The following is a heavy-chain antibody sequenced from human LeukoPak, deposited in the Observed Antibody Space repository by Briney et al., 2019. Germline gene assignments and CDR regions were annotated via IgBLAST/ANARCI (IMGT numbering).Heavy chain of an antibody. J-gene: IGHJ4*02. D-gene: IGHD6-13*01. CDR2: IKHDGSEQ. CDR3: AKSSSSWSSAGDYFDY. CDR1: GFSFSSYW. V-gene: IGHV3-7*03. Sequence: GGSLRLSCTASGFSFSSYWMIWVRQAPGKGLEWVANIKHDGSEQHYVDFVKGRFTISRDNTMNSVYLQMNSLRAEDTAVYYCAKSSSSWSSAGDYFDYWGQGTLVTVSS.